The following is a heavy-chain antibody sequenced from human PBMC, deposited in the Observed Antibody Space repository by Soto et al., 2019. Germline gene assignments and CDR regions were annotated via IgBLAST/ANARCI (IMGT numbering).Heavy chain of an antibody. Sequence: GSLRLSCAASGFTFSSYAMSWVRQAPGKGLEWVSAISGSGGSTYYADSVKGRFTISRDNSKNTLYLQMDSLRAEDTAVYYCAKDPYDYVWGSYFGYFDYWGQGTLVTVSS. D-gene: IGHD3-16*01. CDR1: GFTFSSYA. CDR2: ISGSGGST. CDR3: AKDPYDYVWGSYFGYFDY. V-gene: IGHV3-23*01. J-gene: IGHJ4*02.